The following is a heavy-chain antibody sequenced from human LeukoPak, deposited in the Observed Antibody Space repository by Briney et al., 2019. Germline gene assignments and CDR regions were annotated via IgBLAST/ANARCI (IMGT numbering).Heavy chain of an antibody. CDR3: ARRYGSGSYFDY. CDR2: IIPIFGTA. Sequence: ASVKVSCKASGGSFSSDASSWVRQAPGQGLEWMGGIIPIFGTANYAQKFQGRVTITTDESTSTAYMELSSLRSEDTAVYYCARRYGSGSYFDYWGQGTLVTVSS. J-gene: IGHJ4*02. V-gene: IGHV1-69*05. CDR1: GGSFSSDA. D-gene: IGHD3-10*01.